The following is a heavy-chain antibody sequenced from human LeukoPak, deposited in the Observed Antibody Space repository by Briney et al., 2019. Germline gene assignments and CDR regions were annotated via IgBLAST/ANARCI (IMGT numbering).Heavy chain of an antibody. CDR2: INHSGST. D-gene: IGHD2-2*01. CDR3: ARVVGYCSSTSCYAVDY. J-gene: IGHJ4*02. CDR1: GGSFSGYY. Sequence: SETLSLTCAVYGGSFSGYYWSWIRQPPGKGLEWIGEINHSGSTNYNPSLKSRVTISVDTSKNQFSLKLSSVTAADTAVYYCARVVGYCSSTSCYAVDYWGQGTLVTVSP. V-gene: IGHV4-34*01.